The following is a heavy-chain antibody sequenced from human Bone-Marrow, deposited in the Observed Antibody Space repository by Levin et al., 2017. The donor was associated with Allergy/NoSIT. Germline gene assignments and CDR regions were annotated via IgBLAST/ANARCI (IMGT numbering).Heavy chain of an antibody. CDR3: ARRTRDSSGLYYYFDY. D-gene: IGHD3-22*01. CDR2: ISKSSNDI. Sequence: GESLKISCAASGFTFSDHHMTWIRQAPGKGLEWLSYISKSSNDIRYADSVKGRFAISRDNAKNSVFLQMNSLRAEDTVVYYCARRTRDSSGLYYYFDYWGQGILVTVSS. CDR1: GFTFSDHH. J-gene: IGHJ4*02. V-gene: IGHV3-11*03.